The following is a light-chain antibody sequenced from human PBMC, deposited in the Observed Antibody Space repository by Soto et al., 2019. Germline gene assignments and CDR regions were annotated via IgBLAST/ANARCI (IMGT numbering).Light chain of an antibody. J-gene: IGKJ1*01. CDR1: QGLSNY. Sequence: DIQMTQSPSSLSASIGDRVTITCRASQGLSNYLAWYQQKPGKVPKLLIYAASTLQSGVPSRFSGSGSGTDFTLTISSLQPEDVATYYFLKYYNAPWTFGQGTKVEIK. V-gene: IGKV1-27*01. CDR3: LKYYNAPWT. CDR2: AAS.